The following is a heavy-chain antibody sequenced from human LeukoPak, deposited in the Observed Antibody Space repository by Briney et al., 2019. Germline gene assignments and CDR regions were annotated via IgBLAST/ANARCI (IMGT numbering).Heavy chain of an antibody. V-gene: IGHV4-59*01. D-gene: IGHD3-3*01. CDR3: ARGLAISPYYYYYMDV. CDR2: IYYSGST. Sequence: SETLSLTCTVSGGSISSYYWSWIRQPPGKGLEWIGYIYYSGSTNYNHSLKSRVTISVDTSKNQFSLKLSSVTAADTAVYYCARGLAISPYYYYYMDVWGKGTTVTVSS. CDR1: GGSISSYY. J-gene: IGHJ6*03.